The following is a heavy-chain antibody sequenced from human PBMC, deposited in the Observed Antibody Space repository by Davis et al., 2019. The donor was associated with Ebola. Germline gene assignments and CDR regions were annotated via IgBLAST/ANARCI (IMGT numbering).Heavy chain of an antibody. D-gene: IGHD2-15*01. Sequence: ASVKVSCKASGYTFTSYGISWVRQAPGQGLEWMGIINPSGGSTSYAQKFQGRVTMTRDTSTSTVYMELSSLRSEDTAVYYCARGSFCSGGSCYPRIYGMDVWGQGTTVTVSS. CDR1: GYTFTSYG. CDR3: ARGSFCSGGSCYPRIYGMDV. J-gene: IGHJ6*02. CDR2: INPSGGST. V-gene: IGHV1-46*01.